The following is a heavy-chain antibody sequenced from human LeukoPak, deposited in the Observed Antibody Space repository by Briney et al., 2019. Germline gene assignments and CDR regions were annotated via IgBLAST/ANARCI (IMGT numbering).Heavy chain of an antibody. CDR1: GFTFSSYS. V-gene: IGHV3-21*01. CDR3: ARDVLPGGCMDV. Sequence: GGSLRLSCAASGFTFSSYSMNWVRQAPGKGLEWVSSISSSSSYIYYADSVKSRFTISRDNAKNSLYLQMNSLRAEDTAVYYCARDVLPGGCMDVWGQGTTVTVSS. J-gene: IGHJ6*02. CDR2: ISSSSSYI. D-gene: IGHD2-8*01.